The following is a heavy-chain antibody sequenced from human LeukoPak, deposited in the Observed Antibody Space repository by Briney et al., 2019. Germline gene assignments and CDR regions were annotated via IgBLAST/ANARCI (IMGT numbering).Heavy chain of an antibody. V-gene: IGHV3-23*01. CDR2: ISDTT. J-gene: IGHJ5*02. Sequence: PGGSLRLSCAASGFTFSTYAMSWVRQAPGKGLEWVSAISDTTYYADSVKGRFTISRDNSRNTLYLQMSSLRTEDTAVYYCAKAQAAAGRNWFDPWAREPWSPSPQ. CDR3: AKAQAAAGRNWFDP. CDR1: GFTFSTYA. D-gene: IGHD6-13*01.